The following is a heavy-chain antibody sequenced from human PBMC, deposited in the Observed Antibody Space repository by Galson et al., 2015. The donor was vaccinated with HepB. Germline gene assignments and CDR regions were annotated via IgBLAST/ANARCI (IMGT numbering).Heavy chain of an antibody. D-gene: IGHD7-27*01. J-gene: IGHJ3*02. CDR3: ARDPSPGAYDAFDI. Sequence: SCKVSGYTLTGVSMRWVRQAPGKGLEWVANIKKDGSEKYYVDSVKGRFTISRDNAKNSLYLQMNSLRAEDTAVYYCARDPSPGAYDAFDIWGQGTMVTVSS. CDR2: IKKDGSEK. V-gene: IGHV3-7*01. CDR1: GYTLTGVS.